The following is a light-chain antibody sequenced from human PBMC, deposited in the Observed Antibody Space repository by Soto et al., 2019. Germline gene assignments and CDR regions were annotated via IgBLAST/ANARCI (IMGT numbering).Light chain of an antibody. V-gene: IGLV2-14*01. CDR1: SSDVGGYNY. CDR2: AVT. Sequence: QSVLTQPASVSGAPGQSITISCTGTSSDVGGYNYVSWYQQHPGKAPKLIIYAVTNRPSGVSIRFSGSKSGNTAPLTISGLQAEDEADYYCCSYTSRTTYVNGPGTKVTV. CDR3: CSYTSRTTYV. J-gene: IGLJ1*01.